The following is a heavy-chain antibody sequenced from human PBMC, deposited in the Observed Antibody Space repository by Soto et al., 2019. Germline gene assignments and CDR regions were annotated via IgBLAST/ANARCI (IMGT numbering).Heavy chain of an antibody. D-gene: IGHD3-22*01. V-gene: IGHV3-23*01. J-gene: IGHJ4*02. CDR3: AKGNYYDSSGPLDY. CDR2: ISGSGGST. Sequence: GGSLRLSCAASGFTFSNYAMSWVRQAPGKGLEWVSGISGSGGSTNYADSVKGRFTISRDNSKNTLYLQMNSLRAEDTAVYYCAKGNYYDSSGPLDYWGQGTLVTVSS. CDR1: GFTFSNYA.